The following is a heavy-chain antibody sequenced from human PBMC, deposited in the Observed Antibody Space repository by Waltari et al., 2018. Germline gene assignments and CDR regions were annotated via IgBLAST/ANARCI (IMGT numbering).Heavy chain of an antibody. CDR3: ARDYCDRTNCHGMDV. CDR1: DFTCSTQA. V-gene: IGHV3-30*04. J-gene: IGHJ6*02. CDR2: ISYNGRNI. Sequence: QVQVVESGGGVVQPGGSLRLSCAASDFTCSTQAMHWVRQAPGKGLEWVAVISYNGRNIYYEDSVKGRFTISRDNSKKTLYLQMSSLRAEDTAVYYCARDYCDRTNCHGMDVWGQGTTVTVSS. D-gene: IGHD3-22*01.